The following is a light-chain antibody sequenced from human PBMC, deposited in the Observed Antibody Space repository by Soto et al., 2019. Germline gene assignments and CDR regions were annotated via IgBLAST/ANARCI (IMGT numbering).Light chain of an antibody. V-gene: IGKV1-8*01. CDR3: QQYYSYPVT. J-gene: IGKJ1*01. CDR2: ASS. Sequence: AILMTQSPSSLSASTGDRVTITCRASQGISSYLAWYQQKPGKAPKLLIYASSTLQSGVPSRFSGSGSGTDFTLTLSCLQSEDFATYYCQQYYSYPVTFGQGTKVEIK. CDR1: QGISSY.